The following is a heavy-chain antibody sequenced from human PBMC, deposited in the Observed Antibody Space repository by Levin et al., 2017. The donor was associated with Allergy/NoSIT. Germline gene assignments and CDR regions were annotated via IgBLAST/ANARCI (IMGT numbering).Heavy chain of an antibody. J-gene: IGHJ3*02. D-gene: IGHD3-10*01. Sequence: GGSLRLSCAASGFTFSDYYMSWIRQAPGKGLEWVSYISSSSSYTNYADSVKGRFTISRDNAKNTLYLQMNSLRAEDTAVYYCARGRLLWFGELLDAFDSWGQGTMVTVSS. CDR1: GFTFSDYY. CDR2: ISSSSSYT. V-gene: IGHV3-11*06. CDR3: ARGRLLWFGELLDAFDS.